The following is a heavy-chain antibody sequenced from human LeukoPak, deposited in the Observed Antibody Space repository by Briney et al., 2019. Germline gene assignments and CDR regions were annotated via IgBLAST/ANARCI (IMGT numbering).Heavy chain of an antibody. CDR3: ARDRAPWFGESIDY. D-gene: IGHD3-10*01. Sequence: GGSLRLSCAASGFTVSNNYMNWVRQAPGKGLEWVAVISYDGSNKYYADSVKGRFTISRDNSKNTLYLQMNSLRAEDTAVYYCARDRAPWFGESIDYWGQGTLVTVSS. J-gene: IGHJ4*02. V-gene: IGHV3-30*04. CDR1: GFTVSNNY. CDR2: ISYDGSNK.